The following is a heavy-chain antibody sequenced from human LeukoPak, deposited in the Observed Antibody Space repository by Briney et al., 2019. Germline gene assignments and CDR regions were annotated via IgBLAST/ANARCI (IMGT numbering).Heavy chain of an antibody. J-gene: IGHJ4*02. CDR3: AREMGPVVTATLIDY. V-gene: IGHV3-30*04. D-gene: IGHD2-21*02. Sequence: GGSLRLSCAASGFTFTSYSMNWVRQAPGKGLEWVAVISYDGSNKYYADSVKGRFTISRDNSKNTLYLQMNSLRAEDTAVYYCAREMGPVVTATLIDYWGQGTLVTVSS. CDR2: ISYDGSNK. CDR1: GFTFTSYS.